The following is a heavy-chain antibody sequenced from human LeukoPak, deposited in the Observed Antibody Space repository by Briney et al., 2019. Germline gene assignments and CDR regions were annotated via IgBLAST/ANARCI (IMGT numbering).Heavy chain of an antibody. CDR2: INPNSGGT. Sequence: ASVKVSCKASGYTFTASYMHWVRQAPGQGLEWMAWINPNSGGTKYAQNFQGRVTMTRDTSISTAYMELSRLRSDDTAVYYCARGGGRSSSAFDPWGQGTLVTVSS. J-gene: IGHJ5*02. V-gene: IGHV1-2*02. CDR1: GYTFTASY. D-gene: IGHD6-6*01. CDR3: ARGGGRSSSAFDP.